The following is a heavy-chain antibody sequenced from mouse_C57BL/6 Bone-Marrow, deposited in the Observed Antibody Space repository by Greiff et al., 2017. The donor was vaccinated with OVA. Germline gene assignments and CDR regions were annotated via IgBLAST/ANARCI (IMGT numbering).Heavy chain of an antibody. CDR3: ARKEDYYGSRWYFDV. V-gene: IGHV1-82*01. Sequence: VQLQQSGPELVKPGASVKISCKASGYAFSSSWMNWVKQRPGKGLEWIGRIYPGDGDTNYNGKFKGKATLTADKSSSTAYMQLSSLTSEDSAVYFCARKEDYYGSRWYFDVWGTGTTVTVSS. D-gene: IGHD1-1*01. J-gene: IGHJ1*03. CDR2: IYPGDGDT. CDR1: GYAFSSSW.